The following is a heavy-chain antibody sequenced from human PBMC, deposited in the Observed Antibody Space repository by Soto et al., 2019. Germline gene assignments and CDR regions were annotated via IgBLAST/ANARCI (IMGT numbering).Heavy chain of an antibody. J-gene: IGHJ6*02. CDR2: VYYSGAT. CDR3: ARHDWARFYGMDV. Sequence: SETLSLTCSVSGASIVTTYYWGWIRQTPGKGLEWIGSVYYSGATFYNPSLKSRVTILVDTSKSQFSLMLGSVTAADTAVYYCARHDWARFYGMDVWGQGTTVTVSS. V-gene: IGHV4-39*01. CDR1: GASIVTTYY. D-gene: IGHD2-21*01.